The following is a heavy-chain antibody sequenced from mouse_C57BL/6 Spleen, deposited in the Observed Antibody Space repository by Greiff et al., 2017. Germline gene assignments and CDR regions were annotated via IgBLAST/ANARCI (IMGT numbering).Heavy chain of an antibody. CDR1: GYTFTSYW. CDR3: ARGSYYAMDY. J-gene: IGHJ4*01. Sequence: QVQLQQSGAELVKPGASVKMSCKASGYTFTSYWITWVKQRPGQGLEWLGDIYPGSGSTNYNEKFKSKATLTVDTSSSTAYMQLSSLTSEDSAVYYCARGSYYAMDYWGQGTSVTVSS. V-gene: IGHV1-55*01. CDR2: IYPGSGST.